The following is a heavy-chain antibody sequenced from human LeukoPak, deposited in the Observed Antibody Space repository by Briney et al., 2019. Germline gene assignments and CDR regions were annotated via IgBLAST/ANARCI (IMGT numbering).Heavy chain of an antibody. D-gene: IGHD3-22*01. V-gene: IGHV3-48*02. CDR2: ISRSSSTI. J-gene: IGHJ5*02. CDR3: ARTGDSTGYYVWLDP. CDR1: GFSFNTYS. Sequence: GGSLRLCCAASGFSFNTYSMNWVRQAPGKGLEWVSYISRSSSTIYYADSVKGRFTISRDNAESSLYLQMNSLRDEDAAVYYCARTGDSTGYYVWLDPWGQGTLVTVSS.